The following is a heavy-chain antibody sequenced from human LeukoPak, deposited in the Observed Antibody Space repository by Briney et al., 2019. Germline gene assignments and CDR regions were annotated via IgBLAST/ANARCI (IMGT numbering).Heavy chain of an antibody. CDR1: GGSISPYC. Sequence: SETLSLTCTVSGGSISPYCWSWIRQSPGKGLEWIGYICYSGSTNYNPSLQSRVTISVDTSKNQFSLKLSSVTAADTALYYCARDMAVAPYNWFDPWGQGTLVTVSS. V-gene: IGHV4-59*01. D-gene: IGHD6-19*01. CDR2: ICYSGST. J-gene: IGHJ5*02. CDR3: ARDMAVAPYNWFDP.